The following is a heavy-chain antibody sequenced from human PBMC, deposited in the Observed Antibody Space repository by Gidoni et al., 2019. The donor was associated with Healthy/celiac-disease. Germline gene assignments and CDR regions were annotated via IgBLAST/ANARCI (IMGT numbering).Heavy chain of an antibody. CDR2: IYYSGST. J-gene: IGHJ6*02. V-gene: IGHV4-59*08. Sequence: QVQLQESGPGLVKPLETLSLPCTVSGGSISKSYWSWIRQPPGKGLEWIGYIYYSGSTNYNPSLKSRVTISVDTSKNQFSLKLSSVTAADTAVYYCARLGDYDILTGYYPSGMDVWGQGTTVTVSS. CDR1: GGSISKSY. D-gene: IGHD3-9*01. CDR3: ARLGDYDILTGYYPSGMDV.